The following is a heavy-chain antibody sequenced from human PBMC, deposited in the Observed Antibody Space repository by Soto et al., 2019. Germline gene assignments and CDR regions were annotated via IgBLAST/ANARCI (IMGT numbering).Heavy chain of an antibody. Sequence: SETLSLTCTVSGGSISSGDYYWSWIRQPPRKGLEWIGYIYYSGSTYYNPSLKSRVTISVDTSKNQFSLKLSSVTAADTAVYYCASYYGSGSYLSPNFDYWGQGTLVTVSS. CDR1: GGSISSGDYY. CDR3: ASYYGSGSYLSPNFDY. V-gene: IGHV4-30-4*01. J-gene: IGHJ4*02. D-gene: IGHD3-10*01. CDR2: IYYSGST.